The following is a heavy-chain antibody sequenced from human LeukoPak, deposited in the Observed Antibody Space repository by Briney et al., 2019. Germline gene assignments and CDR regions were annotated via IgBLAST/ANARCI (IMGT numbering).Heavy chain of an antibody. Sequence: GESLKISCKGSGYRFTSYWIGWVRQMPGKGLEWMGIIYPGDSDTRYSPSFQGQVTISADKSISTAYLQWSSLKASDTAMYYCARLLRPGSGSYYSPVDYWGQGTLVTVSS. CDR3: ARLLRPGSGSYYSPVDY. CDR1: GYRFTSYW. D-gene: IGHD3-10*01. CDR2: IYPGDSDT. J-gene: IGHJ4*02. V-gene: IGHV5-51*01.